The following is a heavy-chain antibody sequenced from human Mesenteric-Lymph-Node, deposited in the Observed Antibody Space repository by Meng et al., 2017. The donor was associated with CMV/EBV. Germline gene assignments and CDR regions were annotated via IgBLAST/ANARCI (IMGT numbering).Heavy chain of an antibody. Sequence: SGYTSTDYGIKWVRQAPGQGLEWMAWINTKSGNPTYAQDFKGRFVFSWDASVSTAYLQINSLEAEDTAMYYCARNHLWYGELYYSDYWGQGTLVTVSS. J-gene: IGHJ4*02. D-gene: IGHD3-10*01. CDR1: GYTSTDYG. CDR2: INTKSGNP. CDR3: ARNHLWYGELYYSDY. V-gene: IGHV7-4-1*02.